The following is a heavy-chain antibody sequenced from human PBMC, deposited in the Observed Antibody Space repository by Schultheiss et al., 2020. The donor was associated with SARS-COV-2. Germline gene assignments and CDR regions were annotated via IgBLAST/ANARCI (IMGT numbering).Heavy chain of an antibody. D-gene: IGHD5-18*01. Sequence: GSLRLSCTVSGASISSFYWSWIRQPPGKGLQWIGNMYYTGSTTYNPSLKSRVTMSIDTSRNQFSLKLSSVTAADTAVYYCARDVRDSYGSGIDPWGQGTLVTVSS. J-gene: IGHJ5*02. CDR1: GASISSFY. V-gene: IGHV4-59*01. CDR3: ARDVRDSYGSGIDP. CDR2: MYYTGST.